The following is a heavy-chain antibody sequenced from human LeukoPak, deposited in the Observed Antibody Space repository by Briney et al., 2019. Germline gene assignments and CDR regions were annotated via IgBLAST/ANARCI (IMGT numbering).Heavy chain of an antibody. Sequence: KPSETLSLTCTVSGGSISSYYWSWIRQPPGKGLEWIGYIYYSGSTNYNPSLKSRVTISVDTSKNQFSLKLSSVTAADTAVYYCARDTAGEGYYGMDVWGQGTTVTVSS. CDR1: GGSISSYY. CDR2: IYYSGST. CDR3: ARDTAGEGYYGMDV. V-gene: IGHV4-59*12. J-gene: IGHJ6*02. D-gene: IGHD4-17*01.